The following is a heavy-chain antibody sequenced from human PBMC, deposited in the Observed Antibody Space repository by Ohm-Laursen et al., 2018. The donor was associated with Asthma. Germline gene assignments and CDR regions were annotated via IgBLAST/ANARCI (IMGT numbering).Heavy chain of an antibody. D-gene: IGHD3-22*01. V-gene: IGHV3-30*03. CDR3: ARDPYDSSGYHFDY. J-gene: IGHJ4*02. CDR1: GFTFSSYG. Sequence: SLRLSCAASGFTFSSYGMHWVRQAPGKGLEWVAVISYDGSNKYYADSVKGRFTISRDNSKNTLYLQMNSLGAEDTAVYYCARDPYDSSGYHFDYWGQGTLVTVSS. CDR2: ISYDGSNK.